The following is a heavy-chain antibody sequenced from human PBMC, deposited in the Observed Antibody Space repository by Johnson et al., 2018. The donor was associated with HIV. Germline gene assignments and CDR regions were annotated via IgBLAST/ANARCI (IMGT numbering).Heavy chain of an antibody. CDR2: SYGGTST. D-gene: IGHD3-22*01. V-gene: IGHV3-66*01. CDR1: GFTVSSNY. CDR3: ARVIRAYDSSGYAGDAFDI. Sequence: VQLVESGGGVVQPGRSLRLSCAASGFTVSSNYMSWVRQAPGKGLEWVSVSYGGTSTFYADSVKGRFTISRDNAKNSLYLQMNSLRAEDTALYYCARVIRAYDSSGYAGDAFDIWGQGTMVTASS. J-gene: IGHJ3*02.